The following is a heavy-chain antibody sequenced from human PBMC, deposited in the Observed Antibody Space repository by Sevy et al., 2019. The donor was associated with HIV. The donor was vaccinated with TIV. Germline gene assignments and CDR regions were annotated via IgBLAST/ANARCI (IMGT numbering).Heavy chain of an antibody. D-gene: IGHD3-22*01. V-gene: IGHV4-39*01. J-gene: IGHJ1*01. Sequence: SETLSLTCTVSGGSISSSSYYWGWIRQPPGKGLEWIGSIYYSGSTYYNPSLKSRVTISVDTSKNQFSLKLSSVPAADTAVYYCASYTDYYDSSGYYSDFQHWGQGTLVTVSS. CDR2: IYYSGST. CDR3: ASYTDYYDSSGYYSDFQH. CDR1: GGSISSSSYY.